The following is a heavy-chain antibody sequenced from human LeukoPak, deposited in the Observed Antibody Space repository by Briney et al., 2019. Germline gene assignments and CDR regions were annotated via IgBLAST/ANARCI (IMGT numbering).Heavy chain of an antibody. J-gene: IGHJ4*02. Sequence: GASVNVSCKASGYSFTGYYMHWVRQAPGQGLEWMGWINPNSGGTNYAQKFRGRVTMTRDTSISTAYMELSRLRSDDTAVYYCARDFSWELAYYFDYWGQGTLVTVSS. D-gene: IGHD1-26*01. CDR2: INPNSGGT. V-gene: IGHV1-2*02. CDR3: ARDFSWELAYYFDY. CDR1: GYSFTGYY.